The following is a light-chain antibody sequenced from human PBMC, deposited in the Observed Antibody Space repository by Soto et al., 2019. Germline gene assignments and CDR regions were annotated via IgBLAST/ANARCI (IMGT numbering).Light chain of an antibody. CDR2: VAS. Sequence: EIVMTQSPATLSVSPGERATLSCRASQSVSSNLAWYQQKPGQAPRLLIYVASTRATGIPASFSGSGFGTEFTLTISSLQSEDFPFYSCQQYNNWPRTFGQGTKVEIK. CDR1: QSVSSN. J-gene: IGKJ1*01. V-gene: IGKV3-15*01. CDR3: QQYNNWPRT.